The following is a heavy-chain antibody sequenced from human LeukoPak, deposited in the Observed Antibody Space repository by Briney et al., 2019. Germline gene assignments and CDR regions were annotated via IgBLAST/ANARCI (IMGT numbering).Heavy chain of an antibody. D-gene: IGHD6-13*01. CDR1: GFTVSFNY. CDR3: AREHIGAAVDLDAFDI. CDR2: IYSGGTT. Sequence: GGSLRLSCAASGFTVSFNYMSWVRQAPGRGLEWVSVIYSGGTTYYADSVKGRFTISRDNSKNTLYLQMDSLRAEDTAVYYCAREHIGAAVDLDAFDIWGQGTMVTVSS. J-gene: IGHJ3*02. V-gene: IGHV3-53*01.